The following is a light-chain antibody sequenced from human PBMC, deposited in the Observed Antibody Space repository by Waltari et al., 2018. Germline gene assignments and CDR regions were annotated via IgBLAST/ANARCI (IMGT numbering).Light chain of an antibody. Sequence: QSVLTQPPSASGPPGQRVTISCSGTGSNIGSTSVNWYQQIPGTAPKVLIYSNNQRPSGVPGRFSGSKSGTSASLAISGLQSEDEADYYCATWDDSLNGLVFGGGTRLTVL. V-gene: IGLV1-44*01. CDR2: SNN. CDR3: ATWDDSLNGLV. CDR1: GSNIGSTS. J-gene: IGLJ2*01.